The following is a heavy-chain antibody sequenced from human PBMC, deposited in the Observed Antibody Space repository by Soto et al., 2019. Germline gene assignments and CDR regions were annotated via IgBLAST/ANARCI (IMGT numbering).Heavy chain of an antibody. V-gene: IGHV4-34*01. CDR3: ALRENYDSSGYFDY. D-gene: IGHD3-22*01. Sequence: SETLSLTCAVYGGSFSGYYWSWIRQPPGKGLEWIGEINHSGSTNYNPSLKSRVTISVDTSKNQFSLKLSSVTAADTAVYYCALRENYDSSGYFDYWGQGTLVTVSS. CDR1: GGSFSGYY. J-gene: IGHJ4*02. CDR2: INHSGST.